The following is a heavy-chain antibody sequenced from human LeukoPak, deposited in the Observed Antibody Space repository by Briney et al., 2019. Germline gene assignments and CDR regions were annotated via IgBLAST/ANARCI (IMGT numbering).Heavy chain of an antibody. CDR3: ARDLHYYGSGSYPTRYNWFDP. CDR2: IIPILGIA. J-gene: IGHJ5*02. D-gene: IGHD3-10*01. Sequence: SETVSCKASGCTFSSYAISWVRQAPGQGLEWMGRIIPILGIANYAQKFQGRVTITADKSTSTAYMELSSLRSEDTAVYYCARDLHYYGSGSYPTRYNWFDPWGQGTLVTVSS. V-gene: IGHV1-69*04. CDR1: GCTFSSYA.